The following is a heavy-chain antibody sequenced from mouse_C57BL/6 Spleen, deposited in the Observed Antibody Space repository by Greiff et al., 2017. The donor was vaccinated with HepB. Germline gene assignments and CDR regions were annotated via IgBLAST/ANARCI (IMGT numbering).Heavy chain of an antibody. D-gene: IGHD1-1*01. J-gene: IGHJ3*01. V-gene: IGHV1-80*01. CDR3: ARGQYYYGSSYWFAY. Sequence: QVQLQQSGAELVKPGASVKISCKASGYAFSSYWMNWVKQRPGKGLEWIGQIYPGDGDTNYNGKFKGKATLTADKSSSTAYMQLSSLTSEDSAVYFCARGQYYYGSSYWFAYWGQGTLVTVSA. CDR1: GYAFSSYW. CDR2: IYPGDGDT.